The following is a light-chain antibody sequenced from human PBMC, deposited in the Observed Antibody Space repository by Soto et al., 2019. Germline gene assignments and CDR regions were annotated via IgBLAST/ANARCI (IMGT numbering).Light chain of an antibody. CDR2: DAS. V-gene: IGKV3-11*01. CDR1: QSVDIR. Sequence: EVVLTQSPATLSLSPGERATLSCRASQSVDIRLAWYQQKPGQAPRLLIYDASTRATGIPARFSGSGAGTDFTRTIPSLEPEDFAVYYCHRRTAWPATFVQGTTVEMK. J-gene: IGKJ1*01. CDR3: HRRTAWPAT.